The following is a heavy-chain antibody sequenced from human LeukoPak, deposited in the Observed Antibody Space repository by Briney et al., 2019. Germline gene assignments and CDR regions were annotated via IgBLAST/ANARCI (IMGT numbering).Heavy chain of an antibody. D-gene: IGHD5-12*01. CDR3: ARAWGGYRGYDSSYYYYYGMDV. V-gene: IGHV4-59*01. Sequence: SETLSLTCTVSGGSISRYYWSWIRQPPGKGLEWIGYLYYSGSTNYNPSLKSRVTISVDTSKNQFSLKLSSVTGADTAVYYCARAWGGYRGYDSSYYYYYGMDVWGQGTTVTVSS. CDR2: LYYSGST. J-gene: IGHJ6*02. CDR1: GGSISRYY.